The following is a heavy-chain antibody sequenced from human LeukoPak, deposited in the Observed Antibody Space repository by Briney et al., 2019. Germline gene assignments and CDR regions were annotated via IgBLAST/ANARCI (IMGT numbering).Heavy chain of an antibody. D-gene: IGHD3-10*01. Sequence: KPSETLSLTCTVSGGSISSSSYYWGWIRQPPGKGLEWIGSIYYSGSTYYNPSLKSRVTISVDTSKNQFSLKLSSVTATDTAVYYCARCSAGSYPYYFDYWGQGTLVTVSS. CDR3: ARCSAGSYPYYFDY. J-gene: IGHJ4*02. V-gene: IGHV4-39*07. CDR2: IYYSGST. CDR1: GGSISSSSYY.